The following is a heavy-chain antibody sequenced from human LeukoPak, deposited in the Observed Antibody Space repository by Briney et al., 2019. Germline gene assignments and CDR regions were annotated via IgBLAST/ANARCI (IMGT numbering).Heavy chain of an antibody. CDR1: GFSFDDYA. Sequence: GGSLRLSCAASGFSFDDYAMHWVRQAPGKGLEWVSVISGSGVRTYYADSVKGRFTISRDNSKNTLYLQMNSLRAEDTAVYYCAKGYYYGSGSYSYSFDYWGQGALVTVSS. J-gene: IGHJ4*02. CDR2: ISGSGVRT. V-gene: IGHV3-23*01. D-gene: IGHD3-10*01. CDR3: AKGYYYGSGSYSYSFDY.